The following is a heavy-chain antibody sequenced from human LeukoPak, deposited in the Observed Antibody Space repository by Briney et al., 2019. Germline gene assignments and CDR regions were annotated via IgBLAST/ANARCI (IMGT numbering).Heavy chain of an antibody. J-gene: IGHJ5*02. CDR2: IYTTGST. D-gene: IGHD6-19*01. CDR1: AGSISSGSHY. CDR3: ARGGFRSGWYVSWFDP. V-gene: IGHV4-61*02. Sequence: PSETLSLTCSVSAGSISSGSHYWTWIRQPAGKGLEWIGRIYTTGSTNYNPSLKSRVTMSVDTSKNQFSLKLSSVTAADTAVYYCARGGFRSGWYVSWFDPWGQGTLVTVSS.